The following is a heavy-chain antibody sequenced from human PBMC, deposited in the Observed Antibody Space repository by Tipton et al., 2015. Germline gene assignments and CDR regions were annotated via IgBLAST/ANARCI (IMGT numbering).Heavy chain of an antibody. CDR3: ARRPPGNYWYFDL. CDR2: IYYSGST. J-gene: IGHJ2*01. V-gene: IGHV4-59*01. Sequence: TLSLTCTVSVGSITGYYWNWIRQPPGRGLEWIGYIYYSGSTIYNPSLKSRVTMSVETSKNQFSLELNSVTAADTALYYCARRPPGNYWYFDLWGRGTLVTVSS. CDR1: VGSITGYY. D-gene: IGHD1-14*01.